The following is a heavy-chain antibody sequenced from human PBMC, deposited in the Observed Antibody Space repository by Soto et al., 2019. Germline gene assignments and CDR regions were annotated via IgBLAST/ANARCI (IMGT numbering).Heavy chain of an antibody. CDR3: PIASVRTCTFNI. J-gene: IGHJ3*02. Sequence: QVQLVQSEAEVRKPGSSVKVSCKASGGTFSNYGINWVRQAPGQGLEWMGRIIPVSGATDHAQKFQGRVTTTADESTSTAYMALSSLTSEDTAVFYGPIASVRTCTFNIWGQGTRVTVSS. CDR1: GGTFSNYG. CDR2: IIPVSGAT. V-gene: IGHV1-69*15.